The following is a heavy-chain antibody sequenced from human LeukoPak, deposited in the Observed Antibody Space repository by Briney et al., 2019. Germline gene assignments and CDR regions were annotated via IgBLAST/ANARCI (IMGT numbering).Heavy chain of an antibody. CDR3: ANPSYDSLSY. D-gene: IGHD3-22*01. Sequence: GGSLRLSCAASGFTFSSYGMHWVRQAPGKGLEWVAFIRYGGSNKYYADSVKGRFTISRDNSKNTLYLQMNSLRAEDTAVYYCANPSYDSLSYWGQGTLVTVSS. V-gene: IGHV3-30*02. CDR2: IRYGGSNK. J-gene: IGHJ4*02. CDR1: GFTFSSYG.